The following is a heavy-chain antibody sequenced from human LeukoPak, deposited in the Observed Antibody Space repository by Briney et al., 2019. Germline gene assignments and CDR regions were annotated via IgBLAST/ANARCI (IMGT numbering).Heavy chain of an antibody. CDR2: ISSSSDYI. D-gene: IGHD2-15*01. V-gene: IGHV3-21*01. CDR1: GFTFSSYS. Sequence: PGGSLRLSCAASGFTFSSYSMNWVRQAPGKGLEWVSSISSSSDYIYYADSVKGRFSITRDNARNSLYLQMNSLRAEDTAVYYCARTPGERYCSGGSCYFHYYYMHVWAKDTTVSISS. CDR3: ARTPGERYCSGGSCYFHYYYMHV. J-gene: IGHJ6*03.